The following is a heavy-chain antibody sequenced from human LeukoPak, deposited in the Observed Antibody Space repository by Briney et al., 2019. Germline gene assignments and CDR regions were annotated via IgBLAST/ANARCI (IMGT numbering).Heavy chain of an antibody. Sequence: GGSLRLSCAASGVTFSSYSMNWVRQAPGKGLEWVSGISDAGAITYYADSVKGRFTISRSQSTNTLYLQMDSLRGEDTSLYDCARGGTTWHGFDSWGQGTLVTVSS. CDR1: GVTFSSYS. V-gene: IGHV3-23*01. CDR3: ARGGTTWHGFDS. J-gene: IGHJ4*02. D-gene: IGHD1-14*01. CDR2: ISDAGAIT.